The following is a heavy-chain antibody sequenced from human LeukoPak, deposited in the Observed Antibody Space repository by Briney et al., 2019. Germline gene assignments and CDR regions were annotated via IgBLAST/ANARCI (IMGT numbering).Heavy chain of an antibody. CDR1: GFTFSSYW. CDR3: ASLSGSYYVAFDI. J-gene: IGHJ3*02. D-gene: IGHD1-26*01. V-gene: IGHV3-7*01. CDR2: IKQDGSEK. Sequence: GGSLRLSCAASGFTFSSYWMSWVRQAPGKGLEWVANIKQDGSEKYYVDSVKGRFTISRDNAKNSLYLQMNSLRAEDTAVYYCASLSGSYYVAFDIWGQGTMVTVSS.